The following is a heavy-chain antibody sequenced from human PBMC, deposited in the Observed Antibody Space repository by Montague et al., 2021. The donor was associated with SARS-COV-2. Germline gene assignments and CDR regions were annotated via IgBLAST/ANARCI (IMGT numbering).Heavy chain of an antibody. CDR1: GDSISGGYY. CDR3: ARATRSIVVLNWFDP. V-gene: IGHV4-31*03. CDR2: IYYSGST. Sequence: TLSLTCTVSGDSISGGYYWSWIRQHPGKGLEWIGYIYYSGSTXYNPSLKSRVTISVDTSKNQFSLKLSSVTAADTAVYYCARATRSIVVLNWFDPWGQGTLVTVSS. J-gene: IGHJ5*02. D-gene: IGHD3-22*01.